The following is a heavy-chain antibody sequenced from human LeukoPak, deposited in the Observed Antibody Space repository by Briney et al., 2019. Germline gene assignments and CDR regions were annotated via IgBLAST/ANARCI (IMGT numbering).Heavy chain of an antibody. CDR2: ISYDGSNK. CDR1: GFTFSSYA. CDR3: ARKGQLTNYYDSSGYQPFDY. V-gene: IGHV3-30*04. Sequence: PGGSLRLSCAASGFTFSSYAMHWVRQAPGKGLEWVAVISYDGSNKYYADSVKGRFTISRDNSKNTLYLQMNSLRAEDTAVYYCARKGQLTNYYDSSGYQPFDYWGQGTLVTVSS. D-gene: IGHD3-22*01. J-gene: IGHJ4*02.